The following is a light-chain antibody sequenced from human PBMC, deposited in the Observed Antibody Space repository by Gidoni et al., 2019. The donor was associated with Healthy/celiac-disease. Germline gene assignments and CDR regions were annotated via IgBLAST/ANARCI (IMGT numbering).Light chain of an antibody. Sequence: SYERTQPSSVAVSPGQTARITCSGDVLAKKYARWVQQKPGPAPVLGIYKASERPSGIPERFSGSRSGTPVTLTLSGAQVEDEADYYCYSAADNNEVFGGGTKLTVL. J-gene: IGLJ2*01. V-gene: IGLV3-27*01. CDR1: VLAKKY. CDR3: YSAADNNEV. CDR2: KAS.